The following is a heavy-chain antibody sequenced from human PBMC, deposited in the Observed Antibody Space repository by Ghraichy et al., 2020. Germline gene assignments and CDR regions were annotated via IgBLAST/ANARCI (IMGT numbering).Heavy chain of an antibody. Sequence: GGSLRLSCVASYVAYDFAFSDYGMHWVRQAPGKGLEWVAVTWFDETKEYYAESVKGRFTISRDNSKNTMYLQMNSLRVDDTAIYYCARGGGTSSLYAFDFWGQGTKVTVTS. V-gene: IGHV3-33*01. CDR3: ARGGGTSSLYAFDF. CDR2: TWFDETKE. D-gene: IGHD2-2*01. J-gene: IGHJ3*01. CDR1: YVAYDFAFSDYG.